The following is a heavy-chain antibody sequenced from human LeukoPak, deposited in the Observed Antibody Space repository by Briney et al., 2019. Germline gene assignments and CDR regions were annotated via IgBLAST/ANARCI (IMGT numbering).Heavy chain of an antibody. V-gene: IGHV4-30-4*08. J-gene: IGHJ4*02. Sequence: PSETLSLTCTVSGGSISSGDYYWSWIRQPPGKGLEWIGYIYYSGSTYYDPSLKSRVTISVDTSKNQFSLKLSSVTAADTAAYYCARALHTPGWPYSGSPVRLFDYWGQGTLVTVSS. CDR2: IYYSGST. CDR1: GGSISSGDYY. CDR3: ARALHTPGWPYSGSPVRLFDY. D-gene: IGHD1-26*01.